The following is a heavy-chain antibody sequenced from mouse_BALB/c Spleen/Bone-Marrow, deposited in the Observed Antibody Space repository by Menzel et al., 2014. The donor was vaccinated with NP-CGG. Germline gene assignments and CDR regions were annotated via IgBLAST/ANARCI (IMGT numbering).Heavy chain of an antibody. CDR3: ASYYYGSSGFAY. Sequence: EVQLQQSGAELVKPGASVKLPCTASGFNIKDTYMHWVKQRPEQGLEWIGRIDPANGNTKYDPKFQGKATITAGTSSNTAYLQLSSLTSEDTAVYYCASYYYGSSGFAYWGQGTLVTVSA. CDR2: IDPANGNT. CDR1: GFNIKDTY. J-gene: IGHJ3*01. V-gene: IGHV14-3*02. D-gene: IGHD1-1*01.